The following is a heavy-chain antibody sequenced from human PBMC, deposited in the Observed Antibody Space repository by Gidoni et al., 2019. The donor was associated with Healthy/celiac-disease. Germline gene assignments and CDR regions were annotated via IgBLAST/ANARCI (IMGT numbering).Heavy chain of an antibody. CDR1: GGFFSGYY. D-gene: IGHD6-13*01. J-gene: IGHJ4*02. Sequence: QVQLQQRGAGLLKPSETLSPTSAFYGGFFSGYYWSWIRPPPGKGLEWSGEITHSGSTNYNPSLKSRVTISVDTSKNQFTLKLGSVTAADTAVYYCARAPKYSSSWYRSVRYFDYWGQGTLVTVSS. V-gene: IGHV4-34*01. CDR3: ARAPKYSSSWYRSVRYFDY. CDR2: ITHSGST.